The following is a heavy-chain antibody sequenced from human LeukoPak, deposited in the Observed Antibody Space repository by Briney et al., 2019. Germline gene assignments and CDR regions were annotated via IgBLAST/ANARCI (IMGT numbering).Heavy chain of an antibody. J-gene: IGHJ6*02. CDR2: INAGNGNT. CDR1: GYTFTSYA. V-gene: IGHV1-3*01. Sequence: ASVKVSCKASGYTFTSYAMHWVRQAPGQRLEWMGWINAGNGNTKYSQKFQGRVTITRDTSASTAYMELSSLRSEDTAVYYCAREGRDYYYYYGMDVWGQGTTVTVSS. D-gene: IGHD2-15*01. CDR3: AREGRDYYYYYGMDV.